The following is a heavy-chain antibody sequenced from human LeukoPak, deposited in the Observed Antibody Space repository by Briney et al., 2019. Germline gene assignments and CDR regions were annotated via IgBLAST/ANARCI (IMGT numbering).Heavy chain of an antibody. CDR1: GGSISSYY. D-gene: IGHD3-10*01. CDR2: IYYSGST. Sequence: SETLSLTCTVSGGSISSYYWSWIRQPPGKGLEWIGYIYYSGSTNYNPSLKSRVTISVDTSKNQFSLKLSSVTAADTAVYYCARSGRLLLWFGEILDYYYYYGMDVWGQGTTVTVSS. J-gene: IGHJ6*02. CDR3: ARSGRLLLWFGEILDYYYYYGMDV. V-gene: IGHV4-59*01.